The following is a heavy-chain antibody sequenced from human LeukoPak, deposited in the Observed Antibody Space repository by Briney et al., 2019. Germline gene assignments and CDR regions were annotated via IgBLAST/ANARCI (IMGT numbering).Heavy chain of an antibody. V-gene: IGHV3-23*01. D-gene: IGHD4-11*01. Sequence: EGSLRLSCAGSGFTSSNYALVWVRQAPGKGLDWVSGIYGDITFDADSVKGRFTISRDDSKNTLFLQMNSLRADDTALYYCAKALVTSPINNWYFDLWGRGTLVTVSS. CDR3: AKALVTSPINNWYFDL. CDR1: GFTSSNYA. CDR2: IYGDIT. J-gene: IGHJ2*01.